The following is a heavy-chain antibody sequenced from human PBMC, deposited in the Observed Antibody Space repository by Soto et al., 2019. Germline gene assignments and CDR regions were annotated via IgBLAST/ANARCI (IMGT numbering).Heavy chain of an antibody. Sequence: ASVKVSCKASGYTFTSYGISWVRQAPGQGLEWMGWISAYNGNTNYAQKLQGRVTMTTDTSTSTAYMELRSLRSDDTAVYYCARHYCSSTSCYGVFDYRGQGTLVTVPS. CDR1: GYTFTSYG. CDR3: ARHYCSSTSCYGVFDY. J-gene: IGHJ4*02. V-gene: IGHV1-18*01. CDR2: ISAYNGNT. D-gene: IGHD2-2*01.